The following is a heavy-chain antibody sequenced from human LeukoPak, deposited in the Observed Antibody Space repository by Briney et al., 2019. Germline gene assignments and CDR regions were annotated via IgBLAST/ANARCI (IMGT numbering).Heavy chain of an antibody. CDR3: ARLSTRPYSGYDWPFSYYGMDV. J-gene: IGHJ6*02. Sequence: SETLSLTCTVSGGSISSYYWSWIRQPPGKGLEWIGDIYYSGSTNYSPSLKSRVTISVDTSKNQFSLKLSSVTAADTAVYYCARLSTRPYSGYDWPFSYYGMDVWGQGTTVTVSS. D-gene: IGHD5-12*01. CDR2: IYYSGST. CDR1: GGSISSYY. V-gene: IGHV4-59*01.